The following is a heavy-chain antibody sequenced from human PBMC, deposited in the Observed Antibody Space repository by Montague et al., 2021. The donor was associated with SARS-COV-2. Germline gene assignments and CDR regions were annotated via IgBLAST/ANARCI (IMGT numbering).Heavy chain of an antibody. CDR1: SWYSGAD. CDR3: AKGSHIYETRGLRTGWFDP. V-gene: IGHV4-34*01. J-gene: IGHJ5*02. D-gene: IGHD7-27*01. CDR2: FSLRRKT. Sequence: SETLSLTCSRLVSWYSGADRKSTRLNSSHHPDSYAVFSLRRKTSYNPSLQSRLTMSVDTYKKQFSLRLSSVTAADTAVYFCAKGSHIYETRGLRTGWFDPWGQGTLVTVSS.